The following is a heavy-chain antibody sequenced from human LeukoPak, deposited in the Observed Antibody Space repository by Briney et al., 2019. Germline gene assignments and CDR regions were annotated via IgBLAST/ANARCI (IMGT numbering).Heavy chain of an antibody. CDR2: INGDGSST. D-gene: IGHD1-26*01. CDR1: GFTFSSYW. V-gene: IGHV3-74*01. Sequence: GGSLRLSCAASGFTFSSYWMPRVRQAPGKGLVWVSRINGDGSSTSYADSVKRRFSISRDNTRKTVYMQMNSLRAEDTAGYYCTRGGGTSDYWGQGTLVTVSS. CDR3: TRGGGTSDY. J-gene: IGHJ4*02.